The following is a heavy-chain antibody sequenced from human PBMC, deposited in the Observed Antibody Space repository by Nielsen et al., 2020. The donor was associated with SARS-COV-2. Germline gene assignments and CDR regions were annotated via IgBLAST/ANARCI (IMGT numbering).Heavy chain of an antibody. CDR2: ISSNSTSI. D-gene: IGHD3-10*01. V-gene: IGHV3-11*05. Sequence: GESLKISCAASGFTFSDYYMSWIRRAPGKGLEWISYISSNSTSIHFADSVRGRFTISRDNSKNTLYLQMNSLRAEDTAVYYCAKDYLPSMVRGAVDYWGQGTLVTVSS. J-gene: IGHJ4*02. CDR3: AKDYLPSMVRGAVDY. CDR1: GFTFSDYY.